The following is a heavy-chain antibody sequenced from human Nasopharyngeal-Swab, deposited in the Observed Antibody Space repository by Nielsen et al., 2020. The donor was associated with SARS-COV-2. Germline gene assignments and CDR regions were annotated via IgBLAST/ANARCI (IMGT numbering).Heavy chain of an antibody. CDR2: ISYDGSNK. CDR3: ARDRSGYFLDY. J-gene: IGHJ4*02. Sequence: GESLKISCAASGFTFSSYAMHWVRQAPGKGLEWVAVISYDGSNKYYADSVKGRFTISRDNSKNTLYLQMNSLRAEDTAVYYCARDRSGYFLDYWGQGTLATFSS. CDR1: GFTFSSYA. V-gene: IGHV3-30*04. D-gene: IGHD3-22*01.